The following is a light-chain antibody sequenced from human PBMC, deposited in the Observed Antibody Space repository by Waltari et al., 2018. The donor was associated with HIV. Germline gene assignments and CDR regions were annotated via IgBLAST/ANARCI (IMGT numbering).Light chain of an antibody. V-gene: IGLV2-8*01. Sequence: QSALTQPPSASVSPGQSVTISCTGTSSDIGGANYVPWYQQHPGKAPKLIMTEVTKRPSGVPDRFSGSKSGNTASLTVSGLQAEDEAHYYCSSYAPTNNFYVLFGGGTALTVL. CDR3: SSYAPTNNFYVL. CDR2: EVT. CDR1: SSDIGGANY. J-gene: IGLJ2*01.